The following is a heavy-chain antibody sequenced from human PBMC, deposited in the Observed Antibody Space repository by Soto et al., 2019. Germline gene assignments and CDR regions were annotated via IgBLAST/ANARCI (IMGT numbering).Heavy chain of an antibody. CDR3: AKLQAYSYGPGAYFDY. V-gene: IGHV3-23*01. CDR2: ISGGGGST. CDR1: VFTFSSYA. Sequence: GGSLRLSCAASVFTFSSYAMIWVRQAPGKGLEWVSAISGGGGSTDYVDSVKGRFTISRDISKNTLYLQMNSLRAEDTAVYYCAKLQAYSYGPGAYFDYWGQGTLVTV. J-gene: IGHJ4*02. D-gene: IGHD5-18*01.